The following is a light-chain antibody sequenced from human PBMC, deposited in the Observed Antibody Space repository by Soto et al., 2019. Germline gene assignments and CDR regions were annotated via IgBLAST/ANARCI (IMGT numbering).Light chain of an antibody. J-gene: IGKJ1*01. CDR1: QSLTNNY. Sequence: VLTQSPATLSLSPGERATLSCRPSQSLTNNYFAWYQQKPGRALRLLIDGASTRATGIPDRFSGSVYGTDFTLTISRLEPEDVAVYYCQQYESVVTFGQGTKVDI. CDR3: QQYESVVT. V-gene: IGKV3-20*01. CDR2: GAS.